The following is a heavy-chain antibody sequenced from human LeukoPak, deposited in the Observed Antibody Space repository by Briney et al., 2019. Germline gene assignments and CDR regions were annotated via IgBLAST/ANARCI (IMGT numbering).Heavy chain of an antibody. V-gene: IGHV1-18*01. J-gene: IGHJ6*02. D-gene: IGHD2-2*01. Sequence: ASVKVSCKASGCNFVNFGISWLRQAPGQGLEWMGWIITSSVNANYEQKFQGRLTMTTDTSTSTAYMELRSLSPDDTAVYYCTRDFHNPENSCPSTSCIDVWGQGTTVTVSS. CDR2: IITSSVNA. CDR1: GCNFVNFG. CDR3: TRDFHNPENSCPSTSCIDV.